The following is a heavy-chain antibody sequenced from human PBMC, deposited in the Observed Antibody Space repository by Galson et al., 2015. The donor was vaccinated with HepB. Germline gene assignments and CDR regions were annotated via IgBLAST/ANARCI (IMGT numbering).Heavy chain of an antibody. Sequence: QSGAEVKKPGESLKISCKGSGYSFTSYWIGWVRQMPGKGLEWMGIIYPGDSDTRYSPSFQGQVTISADKSVSTAYLQWSSLKASDTAMYYCARRKDCSSTSCYHPLAGWFDPWGQGTLVTVSS. J-gene: IGHJ5*02. CDR2: IYPGDSDT. D-gene: IGHD2-2*01. CDR1: GYSFTSYW. V-gene: IGHV5-51*01. CDR3: ARRKDCSSTSCYHPLAGWFDP.